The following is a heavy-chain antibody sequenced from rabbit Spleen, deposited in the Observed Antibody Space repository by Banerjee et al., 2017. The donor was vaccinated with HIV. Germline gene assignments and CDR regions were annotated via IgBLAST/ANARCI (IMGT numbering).Heavy chain of an antibody. V-gene: IGHV1S47*01. Sequence: QEQLMESGGGLVQPGGSLKLSCKASGFDFSSYGVSWVRQAPGKGLEWIGYIDPLFGTTYYANWVNGRFTISSHNAQNTLYLQLTSLTAADTATYFCARDAGSGPYIDGYFNLWGPGTLVTVS. CDR2: IDPLFGTT. D-gene: IGHD8-1*01. CDR1: GFDFSSYG. CDR3: ARDAGSGPYIDGYFNL. J-gene: IGHJ4*01.